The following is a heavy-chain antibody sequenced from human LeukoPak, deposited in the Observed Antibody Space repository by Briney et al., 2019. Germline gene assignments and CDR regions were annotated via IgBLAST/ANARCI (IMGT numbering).Heavy chain of an antibody. V-gene: IGHV1-69*13. CDR1: GGTFSSYA. J-gene: IGHJ6*03. D-gene: IGHD6-13*01. CDR2: IIPIFGTA. CDR3: ARIPRIAAAGFYYYYYMDV. Sequence: GASVKVSCKASGGTFSSYAISWVRQAPGQGLEWMGGIIPIFGTANYAQKFQGRVTITADESTSTAYMELSSLRSEDTAVYYCARIPRIAAAGFYYYYYMDVWGEGTTVTVSS.